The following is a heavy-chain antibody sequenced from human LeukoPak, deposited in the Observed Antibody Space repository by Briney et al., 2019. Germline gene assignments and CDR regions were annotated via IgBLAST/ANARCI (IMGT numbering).Heavy chain of an antibody. J-gene: IGHJ6*03. CDR2: IRYDGSNK. CDR1: GFTFSSYG. CDR3: AKDRIHYYYMDV. Sequence: PGGSLRLSCAASGFTFSSYGMYWVRQAPGKGLEWVAFIRYDGSNKYYADSVKGRFTISRDNSKNTLYLQMNSLRAEDTAVYYCAKDRIHYYYMDVWGKGTTVTVSS. V-gene: IGHV3-30*02.